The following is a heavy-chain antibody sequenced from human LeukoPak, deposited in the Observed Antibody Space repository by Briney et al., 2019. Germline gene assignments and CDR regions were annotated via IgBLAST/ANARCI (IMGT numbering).Heavy chain of an antibody. D-gene: IGHD6-19*01. CDR1: GFTFSTNS. J-gene: IGHJ4*02. V-gene: IGHV3-7*01. Sequence: GRSLRLSCAASGFTFSTNSINWVRQAPGKGLEWVGKIKEDGSEKYYADSVRGRLTISRDNAKNSLYLQINSLRADDTGVYYCTREIAVAGDYWGQGTLVTVSS. CDR2: IKEDGSEK. CDR3: TREIAVAGDY.